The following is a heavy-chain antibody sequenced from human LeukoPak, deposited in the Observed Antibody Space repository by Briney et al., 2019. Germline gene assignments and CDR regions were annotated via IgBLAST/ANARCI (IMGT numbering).Heavy chain of an antibody. J-gene: IGHJ4*02. CDR3: ARDHAGSGRAFDY. V-gene: IGHV3-30*19. CDR1: GFTFSTYG. Sequence: PGRSLRLSCAASGFTFSTYGIHWVRQAPGKGLEWVGLLSSGGINKHYADSVKGRFIIPRDNSMNTLYLQMNSLGVEDTAVYYCARDHAGSGRAFDYWGQGTLVTVSS. CDR2: LSSGGINK. D-gene: IGHD2-15*01.